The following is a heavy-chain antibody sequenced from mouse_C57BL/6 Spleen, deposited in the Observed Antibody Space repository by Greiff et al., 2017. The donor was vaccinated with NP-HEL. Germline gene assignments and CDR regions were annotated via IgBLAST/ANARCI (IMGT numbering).Heavy chain of an antibody. J-gene: IGHJ4*01. Sequence: QVQLQQPGAELVRPGSSVKLSCKASGYTFTSYWMHWVKQRPIQGLEWIGNIDPSDSETPYNQKFKDKATLTVDKSSSTAYMQLSSLTSEDSAVYYCARFDGYSYYYAMDYWGQGTSVTVSS. D-gene: IGHD2-3*01. CDR1: GYTFTSYW. CDR3: ARFDGYSYYYAMDY. V-gene: IGHV1-52*01. CDR2: IDPSDSET.